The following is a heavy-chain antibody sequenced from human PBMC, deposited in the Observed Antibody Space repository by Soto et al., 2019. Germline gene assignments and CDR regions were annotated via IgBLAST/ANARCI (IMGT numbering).Heavy chain of an antibody. CDR2: IYYSGYT. V-gene: IGHV4-39*01. D-gene: IGHD3-16*01. Sequence: SETLYLTCTVSGGSINRSNYYCGWIRQPPGKGLEWIGSIYYSGYTYYNPSLKSRVTISVDTSKNQFSLKLSSVTAADTAVYYCARHNGPLYVGYYYDMDVWGQGTTVT. J-gene: IGHJ6*02. CDR1: GGSINRSNYY. CDR3: ARHNGPLYVGYYYDMDV.